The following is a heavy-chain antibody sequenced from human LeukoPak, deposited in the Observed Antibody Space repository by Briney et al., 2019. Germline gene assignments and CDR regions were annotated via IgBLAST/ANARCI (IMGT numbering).Heavy chain of an antibody. Sequence: PSETLSLTCTVSGGSISSSSNYWCWCRRPPGKGLQWIGSIYYSGSTYYNPSLKSRVTISVDTSKNQFSLKLSSVTAADTAVYYCARMYGGNSKGDYWGQGTLVTVSS. J-gene: IGHJ4*02. CDR1: GGSISSSSNY. D-gene: IGHD4-23*01. CDR2: IYYSGST. V-gene: IGHV4-39*01. CDR3: ARMYGGNSKGDY.